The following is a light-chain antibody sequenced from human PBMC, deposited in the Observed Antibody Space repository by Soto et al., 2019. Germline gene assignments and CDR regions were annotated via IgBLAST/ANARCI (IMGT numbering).Light chain of an antibody. J-gene: IGKJ1*01. CDR1: QSVVHSDGNTY. CDR3: LQATQFPWT. CDR2: KIS. V-gene: IGKV2-24*01. Sequence: DIVVTQTPLSSPVTLGQPAAISCRSSQSVVHSDGNTYLSWLQQRPGQAPRLLLYKISNRVSGVPDRFRGSGAGTDFTLTISRVEVEDVGVYYCLQATQFPWTFGQVTKVEIK.